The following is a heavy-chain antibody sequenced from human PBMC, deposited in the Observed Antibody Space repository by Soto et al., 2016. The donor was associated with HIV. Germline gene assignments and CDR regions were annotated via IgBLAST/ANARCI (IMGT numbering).Heavy chain of an antibody. CDR1: GGSISSYY. CDR2: IYYSGST. V-gene: IGHV4-59*01. J-gene: IGHJ6*03. Sequence: QVQLQESGPGLVKPSETLSLTCTVSGGSISSYYWSWIRQPPGKGLEWIGYIYYSGSTNYNPSSKSRVTISVDTSKNQFSLKVNSVTAADTAVYYCARGGIGSSWYYYMDVWGKGTTVTVSS. CDR3: ARGGIGSSWYYYMDV. D-gene: IGHD6-13*01.